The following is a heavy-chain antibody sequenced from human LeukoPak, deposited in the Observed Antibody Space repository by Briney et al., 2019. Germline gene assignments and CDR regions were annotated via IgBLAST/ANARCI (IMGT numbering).Heavy chain of an antibody. V-gene: IGHV3-21*01. J-gene: IGHJ6*03. CDR1: GFTFSPYS. Sequence: GGSLRLSCTASGFTFSPYSMIWVRQAPGKGLEWVSSISSSGDYIYYAESLKGRFTISRDNAKNSVYLQMNSLRAEDTAVYFCERDSCSSTACYSYYMDVWGNGTAVTVSS. CDR3: ERDSCSSTACYSYYMDV. CDR2: ISSSGDYI. D-gene: IGHD2-2*01.